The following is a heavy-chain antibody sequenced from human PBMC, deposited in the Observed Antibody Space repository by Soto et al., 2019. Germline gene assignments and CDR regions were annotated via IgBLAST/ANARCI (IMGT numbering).Heavy chain of an antibody. CDR1: DFSISHNY. CDR3: ARVDSSSGWGWLDP. J-gene: IGHJ5*02. CDR2: IYTTGNS. Sequence: EVRLVETGGGLVQPGGSLRLSCAASDFSISHNYMTWVRQAPGKGLEWVTLIYTTGNSAYADSAKGRFTISRDNSRNTLYVQMHSLRPEDTAVYYCARVDSSSGWGWLDPCGPGTLVTVSS. D-gene: IGHD3-22*01. V-gene: IGHV3-53*02.